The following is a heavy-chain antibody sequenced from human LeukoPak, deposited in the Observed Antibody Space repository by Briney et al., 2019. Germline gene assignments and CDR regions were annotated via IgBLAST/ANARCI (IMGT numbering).Heavy chain of an antibody. CDR2: MYYSGST. D-gene: IGHD3-22*01. CDR1: GDSISNYY. J-gene: IGHJ4*02. Sequence: SETLSLTCTASGDSISNYYWNWIRQTPGKGLEWIVYMYYSGSTNYNPSLRSRVTVSVDASKNQFSLKLNSVTAADTAVYYCARWAGRDFDSSGYLRDWGRGVLVTVSS. CDR3: ARWAGRDFDSSGYLRD. V-gene: IGHV4-59*01.